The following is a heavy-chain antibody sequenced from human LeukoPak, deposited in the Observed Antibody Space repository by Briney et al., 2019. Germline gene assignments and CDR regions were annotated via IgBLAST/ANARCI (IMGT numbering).Heavy chain of an antibody. J-gene: IGHJ4*02. V-gene: IGHV4-34*01. D-gene: IGHD1-26*01. CDR2: INHSGST. CDR1: GGSFTVYC. CDR3: ARQRVAADGVGILDY. Sequence: SETLSLTCTVSGGSFTVYCWTWIRQSPGKGLEWLGEINHSGSTKYNPSLTSRASISVDTSKNQFSLRLTSVTAADTAVYYCARQRVAADGVGILDYWGLGALVTVSS.